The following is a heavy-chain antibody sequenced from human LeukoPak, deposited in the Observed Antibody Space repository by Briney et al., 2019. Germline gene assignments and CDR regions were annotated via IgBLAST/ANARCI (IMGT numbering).Heavy chain of an antibody. CDR2: IYSGGST. V-gene: IGHV3-53*04. Sequence: GGSLRLSCAASGFTVSSNYMSWVRQAPGKGLEWVSVIYSGGSTYYADSVKGRFTISRHNSKNTLYLQMNSLRAEDTAVYYCASETLYCSGGSCYSGGYYYYGMDVWGQGTLVTVSS. CDR3: ASETLYCSGGSCYSGGYYYYGMDV. D-gene: IGHD2-15*01. J-gene: IGHJ6*02. CDR1: GFTVSSNY.